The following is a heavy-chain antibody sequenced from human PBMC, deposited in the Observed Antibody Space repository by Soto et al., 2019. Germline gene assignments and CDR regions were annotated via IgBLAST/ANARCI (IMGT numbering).Heavy chain of an antibody. CDR3: ARETPYDFWSGYDYYYYMDV. J-gene: IGHJ6*03. CDR2: IYYSGST. V-gene: IGHV4-31*03. D-gene: IGHD3-3*01. CDR1: GVSMSSGGYY. Sequence: SETLSLTCTVSGVSMSSGGYYWSWIRQHPGKGLEWIGYIYYSGSTYYNPSLKSRVTISVDTSKNQFSLKLSSVTAADTAVYYCARETPYDFWSGYDYYYYMDVWGKGTTVTVSS.